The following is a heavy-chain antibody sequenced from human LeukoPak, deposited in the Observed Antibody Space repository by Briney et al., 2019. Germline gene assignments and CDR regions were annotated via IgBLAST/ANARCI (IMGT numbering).Heavy chain of an antibody. CDR1: GYTLTELS. CDR2: FDPEDGET. J-gene: IGHJ4*02. Sequence: ASVKVSCKVSGYTLTELSMHWVRQAPGKGLEWMGGFDPEDGETIYAQKFQGRVTMTEDTSTDKAYMELSSLRSEDTAVYYCATPATRSSSWYIFDYWGQGTLVTVSS. CDR3: ATPATRSSSWYIFDY. V-gene: IGHV1-24*01. D-gene: IGHD6-13*01.